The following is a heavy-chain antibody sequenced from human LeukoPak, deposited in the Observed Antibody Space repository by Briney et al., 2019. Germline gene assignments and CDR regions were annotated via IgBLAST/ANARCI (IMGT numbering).Heavy chain of an antibody. CDR2: ISGSSTTI. J-gene: IGHJ4*02. CDR3: ARAPEDTSISPCDY. V-gene: IGHV3-11*04. D-gene: IGHD5-18*01. CDR1: GFTFSDYY. Sequence: PGGSLRLSCAASGFTFSDYYMSWIRQAPGKGLEWVSYISGSSTTINYADSVKGRFTISRDDAKNSLYLQMNSLRAEDTAVYYCARAPEDTSISPCDYWGQGTLVTVSS.